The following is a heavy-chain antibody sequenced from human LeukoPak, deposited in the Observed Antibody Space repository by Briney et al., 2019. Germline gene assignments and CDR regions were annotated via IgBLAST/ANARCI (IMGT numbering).Heavy chain of an antibody. Sequence: GESLKISCQGSGYTFTSYWIAWVRQMPGEGLEWMGIIYPGDSDTRYSPSFQGQVTISADKSISTAYLQWSSLKASDTAMYYCARQYSSGWYVYWGQGTLVTVSS. D-gene: IGHD6-19*01. CDR2: IYPGDSDT. CDR3: ARQYSSGWYVY. V-gene: IGHV5-51*01. J-gene: IGHJ4*02. CDR1: GYTFTSYW.